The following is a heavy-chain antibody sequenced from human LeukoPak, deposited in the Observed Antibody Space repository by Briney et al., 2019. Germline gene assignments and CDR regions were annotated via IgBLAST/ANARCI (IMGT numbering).Heavy chain of an antibody. CDR2: IYPGDSDT. CDR1: GYRFTSYW. V-gene: IGHV5-51*01. D-gene: IGHD3-22*01. J-gene: IGHJ5*02. Sequence: SGESLKISCKGSGYRFTSYWIGWVRQTPGKGLEWMGIIYPGDSDTRYSPSFQGQVTISADKSISTAYLQWSSLKASDTAMYYCARQFDSSGYSGWFDPWGQGTLVTVSS. CDR3: ARQFDSSGYSGWFDP.